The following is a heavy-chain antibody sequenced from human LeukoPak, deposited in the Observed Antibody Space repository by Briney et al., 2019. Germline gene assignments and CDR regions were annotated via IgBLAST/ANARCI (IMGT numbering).Heavy chain of an antibody. CDR1: GYTFTSSG. D-gene: IGHD6-13*01. Sequence: ASVKVSCKASGYTFTSSGISGVRQPPGPGLEGIGWISGYKGNANYARNIQGRLTMTTDTTTNTAYMELRSLRYDHTAVYYCARELGIAAPSDYWGQGTLVTVSS. J-gene: IGHJ4*02. CDR3: ARELGIAAPSDY. CDR2: ISGYKGNA. V-gene: IGHV1-18*01.